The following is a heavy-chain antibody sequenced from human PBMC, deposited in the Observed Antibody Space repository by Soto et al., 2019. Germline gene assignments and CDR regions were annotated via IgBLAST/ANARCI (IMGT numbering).Heavy chain of an antibody. J-gene: IGHJ6*02. CDR1: GGSISSYY. Sequence: SETLSLTCTVSGGSISSYYWSWIRQPPGKGLEWIGYIYYSGSTNYNPSLKSRVTISVDTSKNQFSLKLSSVTAADTAVYYCARGREYYYGMDVWGQGTTVTISS. CDR3: ARGREYYYGMDV. V-gene: IGHV4-59*01. CDR2: IYYSGST. D-gene: IGHD3-10*01.